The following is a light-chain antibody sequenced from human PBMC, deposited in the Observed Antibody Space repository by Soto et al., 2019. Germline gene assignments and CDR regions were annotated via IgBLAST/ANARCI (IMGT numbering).Light chain of an antibody. CDR2: GAS. J-gene: IGKJ1*01. CDR3: QQYGSSPRT. V-gene: IGKV3-20*01. CDR1: QSVSSSY. Sequence: EIVLTQSPGTLSLSPGERAILSCRASQSVSSSYLAWYRQKPGQAPSLLIYGASSRATGIPDRFSGSGSGTDFTLTISRLEPEDFPVYYCQQYGSSPRTFGQGTKVEMK.